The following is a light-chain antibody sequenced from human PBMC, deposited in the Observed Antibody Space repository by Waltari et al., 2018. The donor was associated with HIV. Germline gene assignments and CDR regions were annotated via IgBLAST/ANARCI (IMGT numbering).Light chain of an antibody. CDR3: SSYTSSSTLVV. V-gene: IGLV2-14*03. CDR1: SSDVGGYNY. J-gene: IGLJ2*01. CDR2: DVS. Sequence: GQSITISCTGTSSDVGGYNYVSWYQQHPGKAPKLMIYDVSNRPSGVSNRFSGSKSGNTASLTISALQAEDEADYYCSSYTSSSTLVVFGGGTKLTV.